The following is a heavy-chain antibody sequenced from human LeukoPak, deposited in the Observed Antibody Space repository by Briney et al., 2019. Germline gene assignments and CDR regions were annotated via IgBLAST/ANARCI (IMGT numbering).Heavy chain of an antibody. V-gene: IGHV4-39*01. Sequence: SETLSLTCTVSGGSISSGSYYWSWTRQPAGKGLEWIGSIFYSGNTYDNPSLKSRVTISVDTSKNQFSLKLNSVTAADTAVYYCARHRSKWLQSSFDYWGQGTLVTVSS. D-gene: IGHD5-24*01. CDR1: GGSISSGSYY. J-gene: IGHJ4*02. CDR2: IFYSGNT. CDR3: ARHRSKWLQSSFDY.